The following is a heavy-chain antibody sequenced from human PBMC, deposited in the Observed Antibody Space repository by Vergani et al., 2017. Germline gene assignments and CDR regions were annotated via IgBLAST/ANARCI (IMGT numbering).Heavy chain of an antibody. D-gene: IGHD5-18*01. V-gene: IGHV4-38-2*02. CDR1: GYSITSGYY. J-gene: IGHJ4*02. CDR3: ARDYSR. CDR2: IYTSGST. Sequence: QVQLLESGPGLLKPSETLSLTCSVSGYSITSGYYWGWIRQPPGRGLEWIGSIYTSGSTNYNPSLKSRVTISVDTSKNQFSLKLSSVTAADTAVYYCARDYSRWGQGTLVTVSS.